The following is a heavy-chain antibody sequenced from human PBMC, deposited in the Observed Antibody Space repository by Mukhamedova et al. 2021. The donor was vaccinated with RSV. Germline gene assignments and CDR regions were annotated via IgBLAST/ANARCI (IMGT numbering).Heavy chain of an antibody. Sequence: TWIRQSPGKGLEWIGEGSHNGDINYNPSLKSRVTISADSSTNQVSLKMNSVTAADAAVYYCARRANGSGSYLFWGQGTLVSVSS. D-gene: IGHD3-10*01. J-gene: IGHJ4*02. CDR2: GSHNGDI. CDR3: ARRANGSGSYLF. V-gene: IGHV4-34*01.